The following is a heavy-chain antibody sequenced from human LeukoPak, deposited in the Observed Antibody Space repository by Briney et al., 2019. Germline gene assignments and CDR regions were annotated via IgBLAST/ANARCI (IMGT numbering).Heavy chain of an antibody. CDR3: AKGSRSNGYYIDY. Sequence: GGSLRLSCAASGFTFSSYAMSWVRQAPGKGLEWVSSVSDSGGNTYYADSVKGRFTISRDNSKNTGYLQLNSLRAEDTAVYYCAKGSRSNGYYIDYWGQGTLVTVSS. CDR2: VSDSGGNT. CDR1: GFTFSSYA. J-gene: IGHJ4*02. V-gene: IGHV3-23*01. D-gene: IGHD6-6*01.